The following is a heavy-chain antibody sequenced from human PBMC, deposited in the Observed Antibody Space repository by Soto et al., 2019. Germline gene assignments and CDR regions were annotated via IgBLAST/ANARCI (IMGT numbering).Heavy chain of an antibody. J-gene: IGHJ6*02. CDR2: ISYDGSNK. CDR3: ARDHGTMVRGSGRKSRCGMDV. Sequence: QVQLVESGGGVVQPGRSLRLSCAASGFTFSSYAMHWVRQAPGKGLEWVAVISYDGSNKYYADSVKGRFTISRDNSKNTLYLQMNSLRAEDTAVYYCARDHGTMVRGSGRKSRCGMDVWGQGTTVTVSS. D-gene: IGHD3-10*01. CDR1: GFTFSSYA. V-gene: IGHV3-30-3*01.